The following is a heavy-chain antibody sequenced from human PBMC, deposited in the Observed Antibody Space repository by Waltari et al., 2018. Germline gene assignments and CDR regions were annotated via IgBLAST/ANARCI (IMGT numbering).Heavy chain of an antibody. D-gene: IGHD6-19*01. V-gene: IGHV4-4*07. J-gene: IGHJ4*02. CDR1: GGAISSNY. CDR3: ARDSNKAVAGRSYYFDY. Sequence: QVQLQESGPGLVKPSETLSLTCTVSGGAISSNYWSWIRQPAGKGLEWIGRIYTSGSTNYNPSLKSRFPMSVYTSKNQFSLKLSSVTAADTAVYYCARDSNKAVAGRSYYFDYWGQGTLVTVSS. CDR2: IYTSGST.